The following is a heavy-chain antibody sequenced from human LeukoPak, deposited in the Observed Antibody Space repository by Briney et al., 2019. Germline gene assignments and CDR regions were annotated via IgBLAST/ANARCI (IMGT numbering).Heavy chain of an antibody. D-gene: IGHD3-22*01. Sequence: GGSLRLSCAASGFTFSNAWMSWVRQAPGKGLEWVGRIKSKTDGGTTDYAAPVKGRFTISRDDSKNTLYLQMNSLKTEDTAVYYCTTVVGDSSGYVRGWGQGTLVTVSS. CDR2: IKSKTDGGTT. J-gene: IGHJ4*02. V-gene: IGHV3-15*01. CDR3: TTVVGDSSGYVRG. CDR1: GFTFSNAW.